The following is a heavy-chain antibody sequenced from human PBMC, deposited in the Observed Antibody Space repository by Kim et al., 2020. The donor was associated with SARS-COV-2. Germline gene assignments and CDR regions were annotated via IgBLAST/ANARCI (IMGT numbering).Heavy chain of an antibody. Sequence: GESLRLSCAASGFTVSGNYMTWVRQAPGKGLEWVSLIYSGGDTYYEADAKDRFSTSRDNSKNTLYFQLINLRVDDTAVYYCAGDNYDSSAYRFDFDCWGQGTLVTVSS. CDR2: IYSGGDT. CDR1: GFTVSGNY. J-gene: IGHJ4*02. CDR3: AGDNYDSSAYRFDFDC. V-gene: IGHV3-53*01. D-gene: IGHD3-22*01.